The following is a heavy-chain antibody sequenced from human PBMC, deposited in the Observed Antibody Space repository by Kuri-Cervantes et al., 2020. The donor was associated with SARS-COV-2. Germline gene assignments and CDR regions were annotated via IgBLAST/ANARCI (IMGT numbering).Heavy chain of an antibody. J-gene: IGHJ3*02. CDR1: EYTFTDYF. CDR3: ARDLMTTVTTGAFDI. Sequence: ASVKVSCKSSEYTFTDYFIHWVRQAPGQGLEWMGWINPNSGGTNYAQKFQGRVTMTRDTSISTAYMELSRLRSDDTAVYYCARDLMTTVTTGAFDIWGQGTMVTVSS. V-gene: IGHV1-2*02. CDR2: INPNSGGT. D-gene: IGHD4-17*01.